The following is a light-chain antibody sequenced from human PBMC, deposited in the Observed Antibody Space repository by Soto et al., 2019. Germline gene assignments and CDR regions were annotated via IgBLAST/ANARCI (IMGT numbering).Light chain of an antibody. Sequence: QFVLTQPASVSGSPGQSITISCTGTSSDVGGYNYVSWYQQHAGKAPKLMIYEVSNRPSGVSNRFSGSKSGNTASLTISGLQAEDEADYYCSSYTSSSTLVVFGTGTKVTGL. J-gene: IGLJ1*01. V-gene: IGLV2-14*01. CDR1: SSDVGGYNY. CDR3: SSYTSSSTLVV. CDR2: EVS.